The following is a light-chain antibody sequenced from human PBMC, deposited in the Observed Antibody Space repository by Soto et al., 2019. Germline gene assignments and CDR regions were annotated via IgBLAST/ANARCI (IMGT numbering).Light chain of an antibody. V-gene: IGKV3-15*01. CDR1: QSVSSN. J-gene: IGKJ1*01. Sequence: EILMTQSPATLSVSPGERATLSCRASQSVSSNLAWYQQKPGQAPRLLIYAVSTRPTGIPARFIGSGSGTEFTLTINSLQSEDFAVYYCQQYNNWPPTWTFVQGIKGDIK. CDR2: AVS. CDR3: QQYNNWPPTWT.